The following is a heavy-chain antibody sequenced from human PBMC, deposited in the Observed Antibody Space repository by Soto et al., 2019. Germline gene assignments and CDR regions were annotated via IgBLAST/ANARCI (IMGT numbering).Heavy chain of an antibody. D-gene: IGHD1-26*01. J-gene: IGHJ5*02. V-gene: IGHV3-30*18. CDR1: GFTFSGYG. CDR2: ISYDGSNK. CDR3: VKTDMGGSFDH. Sequence: QVQLVESGGGVVKPGRSLRLAWAASGFTFSGYGRHWVRQAPGKGLEWVTLISYDGSNKYYADSVKGRFTISSDNAKNTLYLQMNSLRDEVKAVYYCVKTDMGGSFDHWGLGTRVTGSS.